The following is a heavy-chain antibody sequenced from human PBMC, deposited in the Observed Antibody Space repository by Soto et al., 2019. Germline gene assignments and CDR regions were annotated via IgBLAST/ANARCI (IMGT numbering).Heavy chain of an antibody. CDR3: ARGNYYGSGSIGDFDY. V-gene: IGHV1-8*01. CDR2: MNPNSGNT. D-gene: IGHD3-10*01. Sequence: QVPLVQSGAEVKKPGASVKVSCKASGYTFTSYDINWVRQATGQGLEWMGWMNPNSGNTGYAQKFQGRVTMTRNTSISTAYMELSSLRSEDTAVYYCARGNYYGSGSIGDFDYWGQGTLVTVSS. CDR1: GYTFTSYD. J-gene: IGHJ4*02.